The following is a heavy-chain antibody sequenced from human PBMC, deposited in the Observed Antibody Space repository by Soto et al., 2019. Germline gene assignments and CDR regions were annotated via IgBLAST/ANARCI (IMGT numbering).Heavy chain of an antibody. CDR3: TTGSINYDFWSGHAPYYYYGMDV. J-gene: IGHJ6*02. V-gene: IGHV3-15*07. CDR2: IKSKTDGGTT. Sequence: GGSLRLSCAASGFTFSNAWINWVRQAPGKGLEWVGRIKSKTDGGTTDFAAPVKGRFAISRDDSKNTLYLQMNSLKTEDTAVYYCTTGSINYDFWSGHAPYYYYGMDVWGQGTTVTVSS. D-gene: IGHD3-3*01. CDR1: GFTFSNAW.